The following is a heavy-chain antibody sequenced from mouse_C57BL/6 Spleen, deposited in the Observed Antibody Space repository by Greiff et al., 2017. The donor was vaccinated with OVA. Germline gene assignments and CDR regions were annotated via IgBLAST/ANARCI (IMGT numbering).Heavy chain of an antibody. J-gene: IGHJ2*01. CDR2: ISYDGSN. V-gene: IGHV3-6*01. CDR3: ARGGIPYFDD. CDR1: GYSITSGYY. Sequence: EVQLVESGPGLVKPSQSLSLTCSVTGYSITSGYYWNWIRQFPGNKLEWMGYISYDGSNNYNPPLKNRISITRDTSKNQFFLKLNAVTTEDTATEYCARGGIPYFDDWGQGTTRTVSS.